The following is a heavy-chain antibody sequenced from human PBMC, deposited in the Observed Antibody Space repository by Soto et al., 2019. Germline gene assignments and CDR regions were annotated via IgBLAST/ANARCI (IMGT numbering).Heavy chain of an antibody. V-gene: IGHV1-69*13. J-gene: IGHJ5*02. Sequence: GASVKVSCKASGGTFSSYAISWVRQAPGQGLEWMGGIIPIFGTANYAQKFQGRVTITADESTSTAYMELSSLRSEDTAVYYCARGLIAAASNIPFDPWGQGTLVTVSS. D-gene: IGHD6-13*01. CDR1: GGTFSSYA. CDR3: ARGLIAAASNIPFDP. CDR2: IIPIFGTA.